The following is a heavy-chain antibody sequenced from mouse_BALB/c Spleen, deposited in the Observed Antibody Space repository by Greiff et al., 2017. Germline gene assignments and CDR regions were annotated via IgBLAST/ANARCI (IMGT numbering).Heavy chain of an antibody. Sequence: EVKLEESGGGLVQPGGSLKLSCAASGFTFSSYTMSWVRQTPEKRLEWVAYISNGGGSTYYPDTVKGRFTISRDNAKNTLYLQMSSLKSEDTAMYYCARQRGITTQFAYWGQGTLVTVSA. CDR3: ARQRGITTQFAY. V-gene: IGHV5-12-2*01. CDR2: ISNGGGST. J-gene: IGHJ3*01. CDR1: GFTFSSYT. D-gene: IGHD2-4*01.